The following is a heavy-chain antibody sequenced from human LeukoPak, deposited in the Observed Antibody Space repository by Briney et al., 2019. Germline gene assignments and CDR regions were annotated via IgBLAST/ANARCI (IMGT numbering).Heavy chain of an antibody. Sequence: GGSLRLSCAASEFIFSGYWMNWVRQAPGKGLDWVANIKQDGSEKQYVDSVRGRFTISRDNAKNSLYLQMNSLRVEDTAVYYCARDGFVGAADYWGQGTLVTVSS. V-gene: IGHV3-7*01. CDR2: IKQDGSEK. CDR1: EFIFSGYW. D-gene: IGHD6-13*01. J-gene: IGHJ4*02. CDR3: ARDGFVGAADY.